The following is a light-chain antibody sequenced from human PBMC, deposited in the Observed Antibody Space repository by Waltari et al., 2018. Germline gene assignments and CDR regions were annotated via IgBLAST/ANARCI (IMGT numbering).Light chain of an antibody. CDR1: QTVRTTY. V-gene: IGKV3-20*01. CDR2: GAS. Sequence: IVLTQSPGTLSLSPGARATLSCRASQTVRTTYLAWYQQKPGQAPTLLIYGASSRATVIPDRFSGSESGTDFLRTISSLEPEDFAVYYCQQYDISPLTFGGGTKGEIK. J-gene: IGKJ4*01. CDR3: QQYDISPLT.